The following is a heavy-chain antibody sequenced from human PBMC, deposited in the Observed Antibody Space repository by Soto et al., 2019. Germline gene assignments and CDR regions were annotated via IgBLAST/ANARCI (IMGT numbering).Heavy chain of an antibody. CDR3: ARDLGGSYYWYFDY. Sequence: SETLSLTCTVSGGSISSGVYYWSWIRQPPGKGLEWIGYIYYSGSTYYNPSLKSRVTISVDTSKNQFSLKLSSVTAADTAVYYCARDLGGSYYWYFDYWGQGTLVTVSS. J-gene: IGHJ4*02. CDR2: IYYSGST. CDR1: GGSISSGVYY. D-gene: IGHD1-26*01. V-gene: IGHV4-30-4*01.